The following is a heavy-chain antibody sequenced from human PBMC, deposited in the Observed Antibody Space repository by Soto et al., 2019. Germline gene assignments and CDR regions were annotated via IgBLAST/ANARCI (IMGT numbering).Heavy chain of an antibody. CDR1: GGSISSSNW. CDR3: ARDYMVRGVMRWFDP. Sequence: SVTLALTCAVSGGSISSSNWWSWVRQPPGKGLEWIGEIYHSGSTKYNPSLKSRVTISVDKSKNQFSLKLSSVTAADTAVYYCARDYMVRGVMRWFDPWGQGTLVTVSS. J-gene: IGHJ5*02. D-gene: IGHD3-10*01. CDR2: IYHSGST. V-gene: IGHV4-4*02.